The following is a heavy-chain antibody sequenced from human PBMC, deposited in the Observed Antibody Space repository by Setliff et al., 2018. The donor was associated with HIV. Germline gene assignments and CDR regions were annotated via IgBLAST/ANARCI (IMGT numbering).Heavy chain of an antibody. Sequence: PSETLSLTCTIHGGSVSGHYWSWIRQPPGKGLEWVGSTSDSGTPNYNPSLKSRVTITLDTSKNQFSLKVTSVTAADTAVYYCARHNVITYGGLIYDYLYYGLDVWGRGTPVTVSS. D-gene: IGHD3-16*02. CDR2: TSDSGTP. J-gene: IGHJ6*02. CDR3: ARHNVITYGGLIYDYLYYGLDV. CDR1: GGSVSGHY. V-gene: IGHV4-59*02.